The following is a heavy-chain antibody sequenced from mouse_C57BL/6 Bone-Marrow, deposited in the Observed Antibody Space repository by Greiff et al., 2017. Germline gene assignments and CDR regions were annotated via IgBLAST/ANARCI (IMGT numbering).Heavy chain of an antibody. Sequence: SGAELVRPGASVTLSCKASGYTFTDYEMHWVKQTPVHGLEWIGAIDPETGGTAYNQKFKGKAILTADKSSSTAYMELRSLTSEDSAVYYCTRPPYYSNYLYYFDYWGQGTTLTVSS. J-gene: IGHJ2*01. CDR2: IDPETGGT. V-gene: IGHV1-15*01. D-gene: IGHD2-5*01. CDR3: TRPPYYSNYLYYFDY. CDR1: GYTFTDYE.